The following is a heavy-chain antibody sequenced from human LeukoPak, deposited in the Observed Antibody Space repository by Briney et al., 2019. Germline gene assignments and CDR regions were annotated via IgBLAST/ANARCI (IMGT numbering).Heavy chain of an antibody. CDR1: GYTFTGYY. Sequence: ASVKVSCKTSGYTFTGYYMHWVRQAPGQGLEWMGWINPNSGGTNYAQKFQGRVTMTRDTSISTAYMEVSRLRSDDTAVYYCARDYDSSGYYRSNVDYWGQGTLVTVSS. J-gene: IGHJ4*02. V-gene: IGHV1-2*02. D-gene: IGHD3-22*01. CDR2: INPNSGGT. CDR3: ARDYDSSGYYRSNVDY.